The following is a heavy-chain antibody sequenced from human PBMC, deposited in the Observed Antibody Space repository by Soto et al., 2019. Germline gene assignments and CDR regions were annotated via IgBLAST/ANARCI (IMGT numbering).Heavy chain of an antibody. CDR2: IYYSGST. D-gene: IGHD2-21*02. J-gene: IGHJ5*02. V-gene: IGHV4-30-4*01. Sequence: QVQLQESGPGLVKPSQTLSLTCTVSGGSISSGDYYWSWIRQPPGKGLEWIGYIYYSGSTYYNPSLNSRFTISVDTSKHQFSLKLSSMNAAETAVHYCDSAMVVTQNWFDPCGQGNMVTVSS. CDR3: DSAMVVTQNWFDP. CDR1: GGSISSGDYY.